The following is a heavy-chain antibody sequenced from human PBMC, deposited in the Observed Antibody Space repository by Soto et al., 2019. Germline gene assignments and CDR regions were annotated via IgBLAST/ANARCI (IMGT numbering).Heavy chain of an antibody. V-gene: IGHV4-34*01. J-gene: IGHJ5*02. CDR2: INHSGST. D-gene: IGHD3-3*01. CDR1: GGSFSGYY. CDR3: ARVRRITIFGVVAGFDP. Sequence: SETLSLTCAVYGGSFSGYYLSWIRQPPGKGLEWIGEINHSGSTNYNPSLKSRVTISVDTSKNQFSLKLSSVTAADTAVYYCARVRRITIFGVVAGFDPWGQGTLVTVSS.